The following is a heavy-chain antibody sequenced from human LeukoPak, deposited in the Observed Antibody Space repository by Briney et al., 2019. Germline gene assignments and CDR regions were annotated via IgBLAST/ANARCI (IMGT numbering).Heavy chain of an antibody. CDR2: INPNSGDT. CDR3: ARNAWLVGTTNLYYFDY. D-gene: IGHD1-26*01. CDR1: EYTFTDYY. J-gene: IGHJ4*02. Sequence: ASVKVSCKASEYTFTDYYMHWVRQAPAQGREWMGWINPNSGDTNYAQKFQGRVTMTRDPSISTAYMALTRLRSDDTPVYYWARNAWLVGTTNLYYFDYGGQGTLVTVSS. V-gene: IGHV1-2*02.